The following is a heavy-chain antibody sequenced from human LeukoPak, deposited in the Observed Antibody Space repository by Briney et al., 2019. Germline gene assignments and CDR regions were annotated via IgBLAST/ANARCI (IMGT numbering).Heavy chain of an antibody. CDR2: ISGSGGST. CDR3: AKSSVLLWFGELDY. CDR1: GFTFSSYA. J-gene: IGHJ4*02. Sequence: PGGSLRLSCAASGFTFSSYAMSWVRQAPGKGLEWVSAISGSGGSTYYADSVKDRFTISRDNSKNTLYLQMNSLRAEDTAVYYCAKSSVLLWFGELDYWGQGTLVTVSS. D-gene: IGHD3-10*01. V-gene: IGHV3-23*01.